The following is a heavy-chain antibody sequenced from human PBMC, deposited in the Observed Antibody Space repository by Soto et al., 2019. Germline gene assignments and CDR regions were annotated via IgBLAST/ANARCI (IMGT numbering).Heavy chain of an antibody. CDR1: GDSVSSTSAA. CDR3: ARGSYYSGWV. V-gene: IGHV6-1*01. D-gene: IGHD6-19*01. Sequence: PSQTLSLTCAISGDSVSSTSAAWSWIRQSPSRGLEWLGRTYYRSKWYSDYAVSVKGRITINPDTSKNQFSLQLNSVTPEDTAVYYCARGSYYSGWVWGQGTLVTVYS. CDR2: TYYRSKWYS. J-gene: IGHJ4*02.